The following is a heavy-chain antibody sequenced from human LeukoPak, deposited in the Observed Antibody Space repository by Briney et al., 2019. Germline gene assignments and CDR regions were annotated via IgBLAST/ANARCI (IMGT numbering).Heavy chain of an antibody. V-gene: IGHV3-48*03. D-gene: IGHD6-19*01. Sequence: PGGSLRLSCAASGFTFSSYEMNWVRQAPGKGLEWVSYISSSGSTIYYADSVKGRFTISRDNSKNTLYLQMNSLRAEDTAVYYCAKDIHSGWNRVYYYYYMDVWGKGTTVTVSS. CDR2: ISSSGSTI. CDR1: GFTFSSYE. J-gene: IGHJ6*03. CDR3: AKDIHSGWNRVYYYYYMDV.